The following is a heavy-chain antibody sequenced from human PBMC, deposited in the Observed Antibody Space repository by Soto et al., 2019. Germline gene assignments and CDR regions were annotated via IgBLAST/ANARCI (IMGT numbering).Heavy chain of an antibody. V-gene: IGHV3-30*18. CDR3: AKASNGEDAFDI. D-gene: IGHD2-8*01. CDR1: GFTFSSYG. Sequence: QVQLVESGGGVVQPGRSLRLSCAASGFTFSSYGMHWVRQAPGKGLEWVAVISYDGSNKYYADSVKGRFTISRDNSENTLYLQMNSLRAEDTAVYYCAKASNGEDAFDIWGQGTMVTVSS. CDR2: ISYDGSNK. J-gene: IGHJ3*02.